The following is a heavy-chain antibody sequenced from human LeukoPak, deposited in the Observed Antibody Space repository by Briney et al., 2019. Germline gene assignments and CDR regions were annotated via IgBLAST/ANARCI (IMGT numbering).Heavy chain of an antibody. CDR3: ARAPLRLPLDY. CDR1: GFTFSSYE. Sequence: PWGSLRLSCAASGFTFSSYEMNWVRQAPGKGLELVSYISSSGSTIYYADSVKGRFTISRDNAKNSLYLQMNSLRAEDTAVYYCARAPLRLPLDYWGQGTLVTVS. D-gene: IGHD5-12*01. V-gene: IGHV3-48*03. CDR2: ISSSGSTI. J-gene: IGHJ4*02.